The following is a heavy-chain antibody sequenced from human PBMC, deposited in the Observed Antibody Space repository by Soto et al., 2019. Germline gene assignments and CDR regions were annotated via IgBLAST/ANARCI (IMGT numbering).Heavy chain of an antibody. D-gene: IGHD2-21*02. J-gene: IGHJ4*02. CDR3: AKDPSYGGNSRYFDY. V-gene: IGHV3-23*01. Sequence: EVQLLESGGGLVQPGGSLRLSCAASGFTFSSHAMSWVRQAPGKGLEWVSAISGSGGSTYYADSVKGRFTISRDNSKNTLYLQMNSLRAEDTAVYYCAKDPSYGGNSRYFDYWGQGTLVTVSS. CDR2: ISGSGGST. CDR1: GFTFSSHA.